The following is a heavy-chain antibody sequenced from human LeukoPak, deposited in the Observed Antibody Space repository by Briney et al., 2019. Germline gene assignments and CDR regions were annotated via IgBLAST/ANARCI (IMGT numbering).Heavy chain of an antibody. CDR2: IWYDGSNK. V-gene: IGHV3-33*01. J-gene: IGHJ4*02. CDR1: GFTFSSYG. Sequence: PGRSLRLSCAASGFTFSSYGMHWVRQAPGKGLEWVAVIWYDGSNKYYADSVKGRFTISRDNSKNTLYLQMNSLRAEDTAVSYCARGTTLVSSDYFDYWGQGTLVTVSS. D-gene: IGHD1-14*01. CDR3: ARGTTLVSSDYFDY.